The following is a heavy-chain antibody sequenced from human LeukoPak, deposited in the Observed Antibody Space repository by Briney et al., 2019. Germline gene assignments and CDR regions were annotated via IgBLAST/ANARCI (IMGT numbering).Heavy chain of an antibody. CDR2: ITSKTDGETA. CDR3: TRYDSGKIDY. J-gene: IGHJ4*02. Sequence: PGGSLRLSCVASGFSFSNAWMTWVRQAPGRGVEWVGRITSKTDGETALYAATVRGRSTISRDDSQNMLYLQINSLKIEDTAVYYCTRYDSGKIDYWGQGTLVTVSS. V-gene: IGHV3-15*01. CDR1: GFSFSNAW. D-gene: IGHD3-10*01.